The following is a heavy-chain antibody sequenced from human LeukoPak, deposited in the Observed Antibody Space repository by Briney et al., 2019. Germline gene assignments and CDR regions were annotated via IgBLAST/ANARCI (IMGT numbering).Heavy chain of an antibody. CDR2: IYPGDSDT. CDR1: GYSFTSYW. D-gene: IGHD6-13*01. J-gene: IGHJ5*02. Sequence: GESLKISCKGSGYSFTSYWIGWVRQMPGKGLEWMGIIYPGDSDTRYSPSFQGQVAISADKSISTAYLQWSSLKASDTAMYYCARQIQAGRSSWYTNWFDPWGQGTLVTVSS. V-gene: IGHV5-51*01. CDR3: ARQIQAGRSSWYTNWFDP.